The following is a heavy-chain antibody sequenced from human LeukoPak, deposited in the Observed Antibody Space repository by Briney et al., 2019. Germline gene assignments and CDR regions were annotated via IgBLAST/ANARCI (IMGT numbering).Heavy chain of an antibody. CDR1: GFTFSSYG. Sequence: GGSLRLFWAASGFTFSSYGMHWVRQAPGKGLEGVAVIWYDGSNKYYADSVKGRFTISRHNSKNTLYLQMNSLRAEDTAVYYCARGPFITMVRGVMNPDYWGQGTLVRVSS. J-gene: IGHJ4*02. D-gene: IGHD3-10*01. CDR2: IWYDGSNK. V-gene: IGHV3-33*01. CDR3: ARGPFITMVRGVMNPDY.